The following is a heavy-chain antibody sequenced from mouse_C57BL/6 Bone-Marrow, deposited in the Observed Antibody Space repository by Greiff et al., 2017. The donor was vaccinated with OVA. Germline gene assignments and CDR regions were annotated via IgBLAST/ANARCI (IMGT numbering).Heavy chain of an antibody. CDR3: ARESWDWYFDV. J-gene: IGHJ1*03. CDR2: IYPGDGDT. V-gene: IGHV1-80*01. CDR1: GYAFSSYW. Sequence: VQLQQSGAELVKPGASVKISCKASGYAFSSYWMNWVKQRPGKGLEWIGQIYPGDGDTNYNGKFKGKATLTADKSSSPAYMQLSSLTSEDSAVYFCARESWDWYFDVWGTGTTVTVSS. D-gene: IGHD4-1*01.